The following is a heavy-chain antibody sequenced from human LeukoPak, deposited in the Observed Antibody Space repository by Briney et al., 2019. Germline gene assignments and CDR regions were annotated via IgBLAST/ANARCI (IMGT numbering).Heavy chain of an antibody. V-gene: IGHV4-38-2*02. Sequence: SETLSLTCTVSGYSISSAYYWGWIRQPPGKGLEWIGNIYHSGSTYYNPSLKSRVTISVDTSKNHFSLRLSSVTAADTAVYYCARDQFLGSSGWSGDYTNWFDPWGQGTLVTVSS. CDR3: ARDQFLGSSGWSGDYTNWFDP. J-gene: IGHJ5*02. CDR2: IYHSGST. CDR1: GYSISSAYY. D-gene: IGHD6-19*01.